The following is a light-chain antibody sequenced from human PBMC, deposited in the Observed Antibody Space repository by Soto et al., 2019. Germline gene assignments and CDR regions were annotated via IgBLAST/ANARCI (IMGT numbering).Light chain of an antibody. CDR3: MQGTQWPWT. Sequence: DVVMTQSPLSLPVTLGQPASISCRSSQSLEESDGSTSLNWFQQRPGQSPRRLIHKVSNRESGVPDRFSGSGSGTDFTLKISRVEAEDVGVYYCMQGTQWPWTFGQGTKVEIK. J-gene: IGKJ1*01. CDR1: QSLEESDGSTS. V-gene: IGKV2-30*01. CDR2: KVS.